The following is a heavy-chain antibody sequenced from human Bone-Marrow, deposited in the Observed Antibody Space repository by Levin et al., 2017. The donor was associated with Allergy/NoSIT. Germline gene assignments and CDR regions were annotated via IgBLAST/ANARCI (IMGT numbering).Heavy chain of an antibody. CDR2: ISDDGSNK. V-gene: IGHV3-30*18. CDR1: GFSFSSYG. CDR3: AKWDSSGYSHFDY. D-gene: IGHD6-13*01. Sequence: HTGGSLRLSCVASGFSFSSYGMHWVRQAPGKGLEWVALISDDGSNKNFANSVRGRFTVSRDNSKNTLYLQMTSLQSEDTAIYYCAKWDSSGYSHFDYWGQGTLVTVSS. J-gene: IGHJ4*02.